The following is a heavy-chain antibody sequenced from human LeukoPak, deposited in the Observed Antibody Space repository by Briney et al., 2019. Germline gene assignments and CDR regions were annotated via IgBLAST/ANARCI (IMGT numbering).Heavy chain of an antibody. CDR3: ARGSGIAVAGTSSPFDY. V-gene: IGHV3-30-3*01. CDR2: ISYDGSNK. CDR1: GFTFSSYA. Sequence: GMSLRLSCAASGFTFSSYAMHWVRQAPGKGLEWVAVISYDGSNKYYADSVKGRFTISRDNSKNTLYLQMNSLRAEDTAVYYSARGSGIAVAGTSSPFDYWGQGTLVTVSS. J-gene: IGHJ4*02. D-gene: IGHD6-19*01.